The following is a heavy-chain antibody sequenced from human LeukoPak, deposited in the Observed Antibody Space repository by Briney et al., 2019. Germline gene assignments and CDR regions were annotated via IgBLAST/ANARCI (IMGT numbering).Heavy chain of an antibody. CDR1: GFTFSDYY. V-gene: IGHV3-11*01. CDR3: ARDPKDFWRGYLGAFDI. Sequence: PGGSLRLSCAASGFTFSDYYMSWIRQAPGKGLEWVSYISSSGSIIYYADSVKGRFTISRDNAKNSLYLQMNSLRAEDTAVYYCARDPKDFWRGYLGAFDIWGQGTMVTVSS. J-gene: IGHJ3*02. D-gene: IGHD3-3*01. CDR2: ISSSGSII.